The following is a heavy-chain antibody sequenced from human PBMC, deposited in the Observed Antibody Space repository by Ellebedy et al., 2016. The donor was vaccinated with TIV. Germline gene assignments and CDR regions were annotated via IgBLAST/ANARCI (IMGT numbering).Heavy chain of an antibody. V-gene: IGHV4-34*01. CDR3: ARGLARDY. J-gene: IGHJ4*02. CDR1: GGSFSGYY. CDR2: ITHSGST. Sequence: MPSETLSLTCAVYGGSFSGYYWSWIRQPPGKGLEWIVEITHSGSTNYTPSLKSRVTISVDTSKNQFSLNLSSVTAADTAVYYCARGLARDYWGQGTLVTVSS.